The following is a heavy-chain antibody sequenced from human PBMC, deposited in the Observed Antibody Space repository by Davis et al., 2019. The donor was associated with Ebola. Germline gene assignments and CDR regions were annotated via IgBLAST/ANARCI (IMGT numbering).Heavy chain of an antibody. CDR2: ISYDGSNK. CDR3: ASLSPDLDY. J-gene: IGHJ4*02. V-gene: IGHV3-30*04. Sequence: GESLKISCAASGFTFSSYAMHWVRQAPGKGLEWVAVISYDGSNKYSADSVKGRFTISRDNSKNTLYLQMNSLRAEDTAVYYCASLSPDLDYWGQGTLVTVSS. CDR1: GFTFSSYA.